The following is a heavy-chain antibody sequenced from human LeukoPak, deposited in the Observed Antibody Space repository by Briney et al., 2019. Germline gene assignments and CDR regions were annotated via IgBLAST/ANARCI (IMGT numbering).Heavy chain of an antibody. CDR3: ATWSGHAFDI. V-gene: IGHV1-24*01. CDR2: FDPEDGET. D-gene: IGHD3-3*01. Sequence: ASVKVSCKVSGCTFTELSMHWVRQAPGKGLEWVGGFDPEDGETIYAQRFQGRVTMTEDTSTDTAYMELISLRSEDTAVYYCATWSGHAFDIWGQGTVVTVSS. J-gene: IGHJ3*02. CDR1: GCTFTELS.